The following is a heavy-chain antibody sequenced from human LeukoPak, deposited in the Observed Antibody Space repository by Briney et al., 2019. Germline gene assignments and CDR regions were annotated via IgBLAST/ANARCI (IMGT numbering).Heavy chain of an antibody. D-gene: IGHD3-22*01. CDR3: ARIEDRGAAFDS. J-gene: IGHJ4*02. Sequence: GGSLRLSCAASGFTFSRYWMHWVRQVPGEGLVWVSRTNTDGRTTNYADSVKGRFTISRDNAKNMVYLQMNSLRAEDTAVYYCARIEDRGAAFDSWGQGTLVTVSS. CDR2: TNTDGRTT. CDR1: GFTFSRYW. V-gene: IGHV3-74*01.